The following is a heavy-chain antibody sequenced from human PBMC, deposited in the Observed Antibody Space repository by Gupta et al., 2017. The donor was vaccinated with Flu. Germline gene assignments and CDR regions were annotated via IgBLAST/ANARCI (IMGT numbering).Heavy chain of an antibody. CDR1: GFPFSSYA. Sequence: EVQLLESGGGLVQPGGSLRVSCAAPGFPFSSYAMSWVRQAPGKGLEWVSTISGSGGSTYDADSVKGRFTISRDNSKNTLYLQMNSLRVEDTAVYYCAKDNYGGRRYGMDVWGQGTTVTVSS. D-gene: IGHD4-17*01. V-gene: IGHV3-23*01. CDR3: AKDNYGGRRYGMDV. CDR2: ISGSGGST. J-gene: IGHJ6*02.